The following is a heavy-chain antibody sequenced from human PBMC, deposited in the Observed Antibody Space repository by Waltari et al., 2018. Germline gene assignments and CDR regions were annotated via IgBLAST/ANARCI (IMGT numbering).Heavy chain of an antibody. V-gene: IGHV4-39*07. CDR1: GGSISSSSYY. CDR2: IYYSGST. D-gene: IGHD3-3*01. Sequence: QLQLQESGPGLVKPSETLSLTCTVSGGSISSSSYYWGWIRQPPGKGLEWIGSIYYSGSTYYNPSLKSRVTISVDTSKNQFSMKLSSVTAADTAVYYCATNSPVLRFFGYYYYMDVWGKGTTVTISS. J-gene: IGHJ6*03. CDR3: ATNSPVLRFFGYYYYMDV.